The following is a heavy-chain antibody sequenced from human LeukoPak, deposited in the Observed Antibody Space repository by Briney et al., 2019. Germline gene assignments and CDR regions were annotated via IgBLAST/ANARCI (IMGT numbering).Heavy chain of an antibody. Sequence: PGWSLRLSCSASGFSFSDYDMNWFRQAPGKGLEWISSISGRSSYVYYGDSVKGRFSISRDNAMNSVFLQMNSLGVDDTAVYYCGRAFPPLRTASAGDLWGQGTLVTVSS. CDR1: GFSFSDYD. CDR2: ISGRSSYV. V-gene: IGHV3-21*01. J-gene: IGHJ4*02. D-gene: IGHD3-16*01. CDR3: GRAFPPLRTASAGDL.